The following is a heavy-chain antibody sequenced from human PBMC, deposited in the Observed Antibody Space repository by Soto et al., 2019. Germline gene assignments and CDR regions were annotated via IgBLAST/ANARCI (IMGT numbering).Heavy chain of an antibody. J-gene: IGHJ4*02. V-gene: IGHV3-23*01. CDR1: GFTFSSYA. CDR2: ISGSGGST. CDR3: AKDYLKLRGYSYGYYFDY. D-gene: IGHD5-18*01. Sequence: EVQLLESGGGLVQPGGSLRLSCAASGFTFSSYAMSWVRQAPGKGLEWVSAISGSGGSTYYADSVKGRFTISRDNSKNTLYLQKNSLRAEDTAVYYCAKDYLKLRGYSYGYYFDYWGQGTLVTVSS.